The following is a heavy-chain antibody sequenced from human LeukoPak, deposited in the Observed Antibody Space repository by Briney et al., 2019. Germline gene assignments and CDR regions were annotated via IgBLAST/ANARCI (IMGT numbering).Heavy chain of an antibody. CDR2: ISENGGST. J-gene: IGHJ4*02. CDR3: AKDVIADDSWSVDY. Sequence: GGSLRLSCAASGFTFDDYAMHWVRQAPGKGLEWVSLISENGGSTYYADSVKGRFTISRDNSKNSLYLQMNSLRTEDTALYYCAKDVIADDSWSVDYWGQGALVTVSS. CDR1: GFTFDDYA. V-gene: IGHV3-43*02. D-gene: IGHD6-13*01.